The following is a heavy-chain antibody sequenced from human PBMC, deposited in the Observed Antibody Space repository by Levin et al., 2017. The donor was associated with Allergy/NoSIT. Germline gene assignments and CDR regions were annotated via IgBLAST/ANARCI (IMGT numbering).Heavy chain of an antibody. Sequence: GSLRLSCAVYGGSFSGYYWSWIRQPPGKGLEWIGEINHSGSTNYNPSLKSRVTISVDTSKNQFSLKLSSVTAADTAVYYCARGPPYYYDSTSNLWGRGTLVTVSS. CDR2: INHSGST. CDR3: ARGPPYYYDSTSNL. V-gene: IGHV4-34*01. CDR1: GGSFSGYY. J-gene: IGHJ2*01. D-gene: IGHD3-22*01.